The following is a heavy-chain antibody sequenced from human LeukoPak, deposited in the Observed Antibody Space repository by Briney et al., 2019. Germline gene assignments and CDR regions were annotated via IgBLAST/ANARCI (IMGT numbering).Heavy chain of an antibody. CDR2: ISAYNGNT. Sequence: ASVKVSCKASGYTFTRYGISWVRQAPGQGLEWMGWISAYNGNTNYAQKLQGRVTMTTDTSTSTAYMELRSLRSDDTAVYYCARAYRLIGGGSHYMDVWGKGTTVTVS. CDR3: ARAYRLIGGGSHYMDV. CDR1: GYTFTRYG. D-gene: IGHD3-16*01. J-gene: IGHJ6*03. V-gene: IGHV1-18*01.